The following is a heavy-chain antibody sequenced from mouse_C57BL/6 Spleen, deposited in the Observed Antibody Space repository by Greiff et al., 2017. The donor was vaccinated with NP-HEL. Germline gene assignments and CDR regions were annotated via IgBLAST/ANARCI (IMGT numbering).Heavy chain of an antibody. J-gene: IGHJ1*03. CDR3: ARRWLLRGWYFDV. D-gene: IGHD2-3*01. V-gene: IGHV1-63*01. Sequence: VKLVESGAELVRPGTSVKMSCKASGYTFTNYWIGWAKQRPGHGLEWIGDIYPGGGYTNYNEKFKGKATLTADKSSSTAYMQFSSLTSEDSAIYYCARRWLLRGWYFDVWGTGTTVTVSS. CDR1: GYTFTNYW. CDR2: IYPGGGYT.